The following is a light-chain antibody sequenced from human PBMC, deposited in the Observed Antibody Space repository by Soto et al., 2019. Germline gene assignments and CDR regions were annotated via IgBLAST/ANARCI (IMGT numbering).Light chain of an antibody. Sequence: DIQMTQYPSTLSASVGDRVTITCRASQSIGSLLAWYQQKPGKAPQLLIYDASSLESGVPSRFSGSGSGTEFTLTISSLQPDDFATYYGQQYNSYSGTFGQGTKVEIK. CDR2: DAS. CDR1: QSIGSL. CDR3: QQYNSYSGT. V-gene: IGKV1-5*01. J-gene: IGKJ1*01.